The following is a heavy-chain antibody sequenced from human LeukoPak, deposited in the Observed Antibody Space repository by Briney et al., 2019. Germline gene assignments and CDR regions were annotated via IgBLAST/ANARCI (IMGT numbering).Heavy chain of an antibody. CDR2: IDNSGGTT. Sequence: GGSLRLSCAASGFIFSEYYMGWIRQAPGKGLEGVSYIDNSGGTTYYADSVKGRFTISRDDAKNSLFLQMNSLRAEDTAVYYCARDLEWGSSAFDIWGQGTMVTVSS. J-gene: IGHJ3*02. D-gene: IGHD6-6*01. CDR1: GFIFSEYY. V-gene: IGHV3-11*04. CDR3: ARDLEWGSSAFDI.